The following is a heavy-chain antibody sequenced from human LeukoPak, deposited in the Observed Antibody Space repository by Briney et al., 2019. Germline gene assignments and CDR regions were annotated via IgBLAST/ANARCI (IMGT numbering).Heavy chain of an antibody. CDR1: GGSISSYY. CDR3: ARRKRFFDWLRYSNWFDP. CDR2: IYYSGST. J-gene: IGHJ5*02. V-gene: IGHV4-59*12. Sequence: SETLSLTCTVSGGSISSYYWSWIRQPPGKGLEWIGYIYYSGSTNYNPSLKSRVTISIDTSKNQFSLRLNSATAADTAVYYCARRKRFFDWLRYSNWFDPWGQGTLVTVSS. D-gene: IGHD3-9*01.